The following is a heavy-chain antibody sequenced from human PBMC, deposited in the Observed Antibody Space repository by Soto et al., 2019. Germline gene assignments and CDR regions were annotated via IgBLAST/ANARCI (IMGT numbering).Heavy chain of an antibody. CDR2: IYYSGST. CDR3: ARHSRGYSSGWYGVEYFQH. J-gene: IGHJ1*01. CDR1: GGSISSSSYY. Sequence: QLQLQESGPGLVKPSETLSLTCTVSGGSISSSSYYWGWIRQPPGKGLEWIGSIYYSGSTYYNPSLKSRVTISVDTSKNQFSLKLSSVTAADTAVYYCARHSRGYSSGWYGVEYFQHWGQGTLVTVSS. V-gene: IGHV4-39*01. D-gene: IGHD6-19*01.